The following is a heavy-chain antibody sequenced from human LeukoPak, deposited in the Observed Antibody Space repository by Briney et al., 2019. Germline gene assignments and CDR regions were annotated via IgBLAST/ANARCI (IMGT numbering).Heavy chain of an antibody. J-gene: IGHJ4*02. CDR3: ARGGGIAAAFDY. D-gene: IGHD6-13*01. V-gene: IGHV4-31*03. CDR2: IYYSGST. CDR1: GGSISSGGYY. Sequence: PSETLSLTCTVSGGSISSGGYYWSSIRQHPGKGLEWTGYIYYSGSTYYNPSLKSRVTISVDTSKNQFSLKLSSVTAADTAVYYCARGGGIAAAFDYWGQGTLVTVSS.